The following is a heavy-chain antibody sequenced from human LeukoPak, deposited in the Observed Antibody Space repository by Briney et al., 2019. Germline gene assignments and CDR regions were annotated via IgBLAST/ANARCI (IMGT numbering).Heavy chain of an antibody. Sequence: GGSLRLSCAASGFTFSRYEMNWVRQAPGKGLEWLSYISSSGSNVYYADSVKGRFTVSRDNAKSSLYLQMNSLRSEDTAVYYCAREESDCGGDCLEYWGQGTLVTVSS. D-gene: IGHD2-21*02. CDR3: AREESDCGGDCLEY. J-gene: IGHJ4*02. V-gene: IGHV3-48*03. CDR1: GFTFSRYE. CDR2: ISSSGSNV.